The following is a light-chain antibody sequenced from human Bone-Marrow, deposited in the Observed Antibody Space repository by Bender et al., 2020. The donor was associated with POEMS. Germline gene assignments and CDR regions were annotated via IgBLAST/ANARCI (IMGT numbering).Light chain of an antibody. CDR2: EVN. CDR3: SSYTSSTTLVL. J-gene: IGLJ2*01. Sequence: QSALTQPASVSGSPGQSITISCTGTSSDVESYNLVSWYQQSPGKAPKLIISEVNKRPSGTSNRFPGSKSGNTASLTISGLQAEDEADYYCSSYTSSTTLVLFGGGTKVTVL. V-gene: IGLV2-14*02. CDR1: SSDVESYNL.